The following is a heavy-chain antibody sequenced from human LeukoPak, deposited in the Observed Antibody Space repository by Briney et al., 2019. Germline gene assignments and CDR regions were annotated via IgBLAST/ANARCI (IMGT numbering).Heavy chain of an antibody. V-gene: IGHV3-9*01. CDR3: AKEGSSGFDY. J-gene: IGHJ4*02. CDR1: GFTFDDYA. CDR2: ISWNSGSI. D-gene: IGHD6-19*01. Sequence: PGGSLRLSCAASGFTFDDYAMHWVRQAPGKGLERVSGISWNSGSIGYADSVKGRFTISRDNAKNSLYLQMNSLRAEDTALYYCAKEGSSGFDYWGQGTLVTVSS.